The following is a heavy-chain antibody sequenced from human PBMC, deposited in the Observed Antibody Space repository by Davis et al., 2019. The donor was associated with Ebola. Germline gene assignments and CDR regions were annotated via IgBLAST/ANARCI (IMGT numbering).Heavy chain of an antibody. V-gene: IGHV3-73*01. CDR2: IRSKANSYAT. D-gene: IGHD2-15*01. CDR3: ARVNTDIVVVVAAMDV. J-gene: IGHJ6*02. Sequence: AASVKVSCKASGYTFSGSAMHWVRQASGKGLEWVGRIRSKANSYATAYAASVKGRFTISRDDSKNTLYLQMNSLRAEDTAVYYCARVNTDIVVVVAAMDVWGQGTTVTVSS. CDR1: GYTFSGSA.